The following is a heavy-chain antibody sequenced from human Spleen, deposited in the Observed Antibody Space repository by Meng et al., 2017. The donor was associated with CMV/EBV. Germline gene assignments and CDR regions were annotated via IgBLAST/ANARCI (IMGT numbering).Heavy chain of an antibody. CDR3: AKERGYGGNSASDY. Sequence: GESLKISCAASGFTFRRYAMSWVRQAPGKGLEWVSVISGSGGTTFCADSVKGRLTISRDNSKNTIYLQMNSVSAEDTGIYRCAKERGYGGNSASDYWGQGTLVTVSS. CDR2: ISGSGGTT. D-gene: IGHD4-23*01. CDR1: GFTFRRYA. J-gene: IGHJ4*02. V-gene: IGHV3-23*01.